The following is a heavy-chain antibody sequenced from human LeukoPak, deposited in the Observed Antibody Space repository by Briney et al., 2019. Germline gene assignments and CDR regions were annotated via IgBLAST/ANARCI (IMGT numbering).Heavy chain of an antibody. J-gene: IGHJ4*02. CDR2: ILYVGSKK. CDR3: ANTHCSSTSCYPSASGFDY. D-gene: IGHD2-2*01. CDR1: GSTFSSYG. Sequence: PGGSLRLSCAAFGSTFSSYGTHWVRQAPGKGLEWVAFILYVGSKKYYADPVKGRSTTSRDNSKHTQYLQMNSLRAEDTAMYYCANTHCSSTSCYPSASGFDYWGQGTLVTVSS. V-gene: IGHV3-30*02.